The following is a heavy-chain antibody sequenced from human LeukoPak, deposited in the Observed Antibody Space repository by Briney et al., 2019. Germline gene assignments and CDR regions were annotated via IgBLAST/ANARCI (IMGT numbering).Heavy chain of an antibody. Sequence: GGSLRLSCAASGFAFSRYSVNWVRQAPGKGLEWVSSITYNSRYKYYADSVRGRFTIYRDNARGSVFLQMNSLSAEDTAVYYCAKISEIQLKGYFDYWGQGTLVTVSS. D-gene: IGHD5-18*01. CDR1: GFAFSRYS. CDR3: AKISEIQLKGYFDY. J-gene: IGHJ4*02. V-gene: IGHV3-21*01. CDR2: ITYNSRYK.